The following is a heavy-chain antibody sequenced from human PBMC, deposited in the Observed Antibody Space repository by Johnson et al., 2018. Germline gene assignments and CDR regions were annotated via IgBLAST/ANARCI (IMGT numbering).Heavy chain of an antibody. CDR2: INWNGDRT. CDR3: ARNPYGSDGNHYDLYMDV. D-gene: IGHD6-25*01. J-gene: IGHJ6*03. Sequence: VQLVESGGGVVRPGGSLRLSCAVSGFTFDDYAMSWVPQAPGKGLEWVSSINWNGDRTNYAASVEGRFTISRDNAKNALFLQLDSRGAEATALYNLARNPYGSDGNHYDLYMDVWGKGTTVTVSS. CDR1: GFTFDDYA. V-gene: IGHV3-20*01.